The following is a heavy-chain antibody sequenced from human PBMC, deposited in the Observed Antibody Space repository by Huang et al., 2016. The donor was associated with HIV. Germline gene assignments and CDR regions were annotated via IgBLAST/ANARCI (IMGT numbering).Heavy chain of an antibody. CDR1: GGIFSNAA. CDR3: ARGDYYDGSGLSLEGDAFDV. Sequence: QVQLVQSGAEVKKPGSSMKVSCKASGGIFSNAAINWVRQAPGPGREWMGGVIPLFGTPKNAQKFRCRVTITADESTSTADMELSSLRSGDTAIYYGARGDYYDGSGLSLEGDAFDVWGKGTMVTVSS. D-gene: IGHD3-22*01. J-gene: IGHJ3*01. CDR2: VIPLFGTP. V-gene: IGHV1-69*01.